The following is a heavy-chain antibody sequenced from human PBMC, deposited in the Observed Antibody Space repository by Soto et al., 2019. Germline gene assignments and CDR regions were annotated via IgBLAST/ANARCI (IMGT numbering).Heavy chain of an antibody. CDR3: AREINWKGVDY. D-gene: IGHD1-20*01. CDR2: MNPNSGNT. V-gene: IGHV1-8*01. CDR1: GYTFTSYD. Sequence: QVQLVQSGAEVKKPGASVKVSCKASGYTFTSYDINWVRQATGQGLEWMGWMNPNSGNTGYAQKFQGRVTMTRNTXXXXXXXXXXXXXXXXXXXXXCAREINWKGVDYWGQGTLVTVSS. J-gene: IGHJ4*02.